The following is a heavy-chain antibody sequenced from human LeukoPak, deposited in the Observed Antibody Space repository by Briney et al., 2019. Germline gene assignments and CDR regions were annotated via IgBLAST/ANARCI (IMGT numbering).Heavy chain of an antibody. D-gene: IGHD3-22*01. Sequence: GGSLRLSCAASGFTFDDYAMHWVRQAPGKGLEWVSGINWNGGSTGYADSVKGRFTISRDNAKNSLYLQMNSLRAEDTALYYCARANYDSSGYGSGDAFDIWGQGTMVTVSS. CDR1: GFTFDDYA. J-gene: IGHJ3*02. CDR3: ARANYDSSGYGSGDAFDI. CDR2: INWNGGST. V-gene: IGHV3-20*04.